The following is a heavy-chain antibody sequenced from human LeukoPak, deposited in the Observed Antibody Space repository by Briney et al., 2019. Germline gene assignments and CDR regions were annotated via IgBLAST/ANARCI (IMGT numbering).Heavy chain of an antibody. CDR1: GFTFSSYA. CDR3: AKDTRGVVGVPGDY. D-gene: IGHD1-26*01. Sequence: GGSLRLSCAASGFTFSSYAMSWVRQAPGKGLEWVSAISGSGGSTYYADSVKGRFTISRDNSKNTLYLQMNSLRAEDTAVYYCAKDTRGVVGVPGDYWGQGTLVTVSS. V-gene: IGHV3-23*01. CDR2: ISGSGGST. J-gene: IGHJ4*02.